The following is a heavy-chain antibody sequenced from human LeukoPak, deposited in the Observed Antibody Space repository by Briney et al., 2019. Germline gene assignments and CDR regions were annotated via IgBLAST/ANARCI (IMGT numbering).Heavy chain of an antibody. CDR1: GYTFTSYG. J-gene: IGHJ4*02. CDR3: ARDFRSYYYDSSGYDFDY. CDR2: ISSYNGNT. D-gene: IGHD3-22*01. Sequence: ASVKVSCKASGYTFTSYGISWVRQAPGQGLEWMGWISSYNGNTNYAQKLQGRVTMTTGTSTSTAYMELRSLRSDDTAVYYCARDFRSYYYDSSGYDFDYWGQGTLVTVSS. V-gene: IGHV1-18*01.